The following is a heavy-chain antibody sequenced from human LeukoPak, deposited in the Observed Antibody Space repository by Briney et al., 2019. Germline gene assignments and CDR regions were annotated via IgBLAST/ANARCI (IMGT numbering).Heavy chain of an antibody. V-gene: IGHV1-18*01. Sequence: ASVKVSCKASGYTFTSYGISWVRQAPGQGLEWMGWISAYNGNTNYAQKLQGRVTMTTDTSTSTAYMELRSLRSDDTPVYYCARDPLGPGTTITRFDPWGQGTLVTVSS. D-gene: IGHD1-7*01. CDR1: GYTFTSYG. CDR2: ISAYNGNT. J-gene: IGHJ5*02. CDR3: ARDPLGPGTTITRFDP.